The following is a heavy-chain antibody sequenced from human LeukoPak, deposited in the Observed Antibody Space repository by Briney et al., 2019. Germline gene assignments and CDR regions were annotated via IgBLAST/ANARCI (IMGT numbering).Heavy chain of an antibody. Sequence: PGRSLRLSCAASGFTFSSYGMHWVRQAPGKGLEWVAVISYDGSNKYYADSVKGRFTISRDNSKNTLYLQMNSLRAEDTAVYYCAKDMCRGSCYSGGYFDYWGQGTLVTVSS. J-gene: IGHJ4*02. V-gene: IGHV3-30*18. CDR3: AKDMCRGSCYSGGYFDY. CDR2: ISYDGSNK. D-gene: IGHD2-15*01. CDR1: GFTFSSYG.